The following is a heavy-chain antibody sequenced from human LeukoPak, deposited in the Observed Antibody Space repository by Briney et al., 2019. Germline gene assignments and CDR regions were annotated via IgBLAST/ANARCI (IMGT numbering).Heavy chain of an antibody. J-gene: IGHJ4*02. D-gene: IGHD3-22*01. V-gene: IGHV5-51*01. Sequence: PGESLKISCKGSGYSFTSYWIGWVRQMPGKGLEWMGIIYPGDSDTRHSPSFQGQVTISADKSISTAYLQWSSLKASDTAMYYCARRAFTSYYYDSSGYADYWGQGTLVTVSS. CDR3: ARRAFTSYYYDSSGYADY. CDR1: GYSFTSYW. CDR2: IYPGDSDT.